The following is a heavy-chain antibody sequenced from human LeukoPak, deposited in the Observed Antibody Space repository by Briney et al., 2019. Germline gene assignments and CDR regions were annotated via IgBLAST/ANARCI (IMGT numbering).Heavy chain of an antibody. D-gene: IGHD3-22*01. CDR1: GFTFSSYW. CDR2: INSDGSST. J-gene: IGHJ4*02. V-gene: IGHV3-74*01. Sequence: PGGSLRLSCAASGFTFSSYWMHWVRQAPGKGLVWVSRINSDGSSTSYADSVKGRFTIPRDNAKNTLYLQMNSLRAEDTAVYYCARDKGDYYDSSGYSVDYWGQGTLVTVSS. CDR3: ARDKGDYYDSSGYSVDY.